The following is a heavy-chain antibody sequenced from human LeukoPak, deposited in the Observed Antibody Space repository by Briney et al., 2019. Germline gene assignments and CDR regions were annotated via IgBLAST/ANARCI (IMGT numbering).Heavy chain of an antibody. V-gene: IGHV4-34*01. CDR3: ARHYYDDTSGYFYPWAFDI. CDR1: GGSFSGYY. D-gene: IGHD3-22*01. J-gene: IGHJ3*02. Sequence: SETLSLTCAVYGGSFSGYYWSWIRQPPGKGLEWIGEINHSGRIKYNPSLKSRVTVSIDTSKNQFSLKLSSVTAADTAVYYCARHYYDDTSGYFYPWAFDIWGQGTMVTVSS. CDR2: INHSGRI.